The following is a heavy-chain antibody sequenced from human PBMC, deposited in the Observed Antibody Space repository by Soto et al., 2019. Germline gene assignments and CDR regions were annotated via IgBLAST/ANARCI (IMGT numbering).Heavy chain of an antibody. CDR2: INAGNGNT. V-gene: IGHV1-3*01. CDR1: GYTFTNYA. D-gene: IGHD6-13*01. J-gene: IGHJ4*02. CDR3: ARVGAAAGPYYFDY. Sequence: QVQLVQSGAEVKKPGASVKVSCKASGYTFTNYAMHWVRQAPGQRLEWMGWINAGNGNTKYSQKLQGRVTITRDTSASTAYMELSSLRSEDTSVFYCARVGAAAGPYYFDYWGQGTLVTVSS.